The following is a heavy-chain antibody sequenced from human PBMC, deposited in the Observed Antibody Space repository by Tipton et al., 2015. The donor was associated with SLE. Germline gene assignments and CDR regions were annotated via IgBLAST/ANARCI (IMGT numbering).Heavy chain of an antibody. CDR3: ASSRGVAVRAFDI. V-gene: IGHV4-59*07. D-gene: IGHD6-19*01. J-gene: IGHJ3*02. CDR2: MHNSGDS. Sequence: PGLVKPSDTLSLTCKVSGISISTHYWSWIRQPPGKGLEWIGQMHNSGDSTYNPSLKSRVTMSVDTSKNHFSLKLTSVIAADTAVYYCASSRGVAVRAFDIWGQGTMVTVSS. CDR1: GISISTHY.